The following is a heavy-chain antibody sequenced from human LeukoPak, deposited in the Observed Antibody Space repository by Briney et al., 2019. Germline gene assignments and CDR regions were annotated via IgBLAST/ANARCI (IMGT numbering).Heavy chain of an antibody. CDR3: ARDSGSWSFSYYYYMDV. V-gene: IGHV1-8*01. CDR2: MNPNSGNT. J-gene: IGHJ6*03. CDR1: GYTFTSYD. Sequence: ASVKVSCKASGYTFTSYDINWVRQATGQGLEWMGWMNPNSGNTGYAQKFQGRVTMTRNTSISTAYMELSSLRSEDTAVYYCARDSGSWSFSYYYYMDVWGKGTTVTVSS. D-gene: IGHD6-13*01.